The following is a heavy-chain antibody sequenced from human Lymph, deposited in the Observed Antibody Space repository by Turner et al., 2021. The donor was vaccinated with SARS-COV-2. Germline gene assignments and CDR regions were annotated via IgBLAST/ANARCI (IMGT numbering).Heavy chain of an antibody. D-gene: IGHD1-26*01. Sequence: QVQLVQSGAEVKKPGASVKVSCKASRYTFTSYYMHWVRQAPGQGLELMGIINPSGGSTSYAQKFQGRVTMTSDTSTSTVYMELSSLRSEDTAVYYCARDSAFLPSKNWFDPWGQGTLVTVSS. J-gene: IGHJ5*02. V-gene: IGHV1-46*01. CDR1: RYTFTSYY. CDR2: INPSGGST. CDR3: ARDSAFLPSKNWFDP.